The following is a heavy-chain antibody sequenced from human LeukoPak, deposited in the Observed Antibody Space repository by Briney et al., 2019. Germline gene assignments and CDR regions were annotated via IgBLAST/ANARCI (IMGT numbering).Heavy chain of an antibody. D-gene: IGHD2-2*02. Sequence: GGSLRLSCAASGFTFNNYAMSWVRQAPGKGLEWVSTISGSGGSTYYADSVKGRFTISRDKSKNTLYLQMNSLRAEDTAVYYCARGGIVVVPAAIPYYYYGMDVWGQGTTVTVSS. CDR3: ARGGIVVVPAAIPYYYYGMDV. CDR2: ISGSGGST. V-gene: IGHV3-23*01. CDR1: GFTFNNYA. J-gene: IGHJ6*02.